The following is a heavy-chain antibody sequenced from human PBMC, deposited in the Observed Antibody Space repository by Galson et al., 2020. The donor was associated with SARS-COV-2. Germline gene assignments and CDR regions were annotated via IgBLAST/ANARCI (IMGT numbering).Heavy chain of an antibody. Sequence: SETLSLTCAVSGYSINSGHYWGWIRQPPGKGLEWIGSISHSGSTYYNASLESRVTVSVDTSKNQFSLKLNSVTAADTAVYYCARVRVGWFGDVPGVFDYWGQGTLVTVSS. V-gene: IGHV4-38-2*01. CDR3: ARVRVGWFGDVPGVFDY. J-gene: IGHJ4*02. CDR2: ISHSGST. D-gene: IGHD3-10*01. CDR1: GYSINSGHY.